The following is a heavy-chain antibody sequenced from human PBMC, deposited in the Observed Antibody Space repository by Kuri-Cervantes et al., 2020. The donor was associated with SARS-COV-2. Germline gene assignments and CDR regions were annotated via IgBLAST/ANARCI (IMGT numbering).Heavy chain of an antibody. V-gene: IGHV3-72*01. CDR1: GFTFSDHY. CDR3: TSLQRIPLFDI. J-gene: IGHJ3*02. CDR2: IRSKDGKYST. Sequence: GGPLRPPCAASGFTFSDHYMDWVRQAPGRGLEWVGRIRSKDGKYSTEYAASVRGRFTISRDDSKKSLYLQMNSLQTEDTAVYYCTSLQRIPLFDIWGQGTVVTVSS. D-gene: IGHD2-21*01.